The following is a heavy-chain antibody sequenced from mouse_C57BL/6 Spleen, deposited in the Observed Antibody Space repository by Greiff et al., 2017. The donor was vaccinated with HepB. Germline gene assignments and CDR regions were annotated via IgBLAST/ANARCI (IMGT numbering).Heavy chain of an antibody. Sequence: VHVKQSGPELVKPGASVKISCKASGYTFTDYYMNWVKQSHGKSLEWIGDINPNNGGTSYNQKFKGKATLTVDKSSSTAYMELRSLTSEDSAVYYCARRRLRWYFDVWGTGTTVTVSS. V-gene: IGHV1-26*01. J-gene: IGHJ1*03. CDR3: ARRRLRWYFDV. CDR1: GYTFTDYY. D-gene: IGHD2-4*01. CDR2: INPNNGGT.